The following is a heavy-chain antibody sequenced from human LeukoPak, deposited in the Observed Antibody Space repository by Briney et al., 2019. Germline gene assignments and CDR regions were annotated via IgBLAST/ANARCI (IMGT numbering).Heavy chain of an antibody. D-gene: IGHD2-2*01. CDR3: ARHIWKGSCRSTSCSSLDY. V-gene: IGHV3-33*01. CDR1: GFTFSNYG. Sequence: GGSLRLSCAASGFTFSNYGMEWVRQAPGKGLEGVALIWNDGNNKHYADSVKGRFSISRDNSKNTLYLQMNSLRAEDTAVYYCARHIWKGSCRSTSCSSLDYWGQGTLVTVSS. J-gene: IGHJ4*02. CDR2: IWNDGNNK.